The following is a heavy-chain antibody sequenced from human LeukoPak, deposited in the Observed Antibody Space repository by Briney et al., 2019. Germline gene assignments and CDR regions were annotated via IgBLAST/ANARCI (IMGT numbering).Heavy chain of an antibody. CDR2: VQTKANSYAT. J-gene: IGHJ4*02. V-gene: IGHV3-73*01. D-gene: IGHD1-20*01. CDR3: TTYISGHY. CDR1: GFTFSGSD. Sequence: GGSLRLSCAASGFTFSGSDIHWVRQASGKGLKWVGRVQTKANSYATAYAASLKGRFTISRDDSINTASLQMNSLRTDDTAVYYCTTYISGHYWGQGTLVTVSS.